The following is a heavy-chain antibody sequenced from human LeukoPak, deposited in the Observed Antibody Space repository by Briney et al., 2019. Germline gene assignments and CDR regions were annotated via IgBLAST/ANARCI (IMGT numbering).Heavy chain of an antibody. CDR1: GGSISSYY. CDR3: ARGLRGSSPAGLGGY. D-gene: IGHD1-26*01. V-gene: IGHV4-38-2*02. CDR2: IYHSGRT. Sequence: SETLSLTCTVSGGSISSYYWSWIRQPPGKGLEWIGSIYHSGRTFYNPSLKSRVTISVDTSKNQFSLKLTSVTAADTAVYYCARGLRGSSPAGLGGYWGQGTLVTVSS. J-gene: IGHJ4*02.